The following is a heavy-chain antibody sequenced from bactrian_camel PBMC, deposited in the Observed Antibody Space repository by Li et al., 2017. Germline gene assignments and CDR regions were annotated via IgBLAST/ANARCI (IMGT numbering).Heavy chain of an antibody. Sequence: HVQLVESGGGLVQPGGSLRLSCASSGFTFSNYWMYWVRQAPGKGLEWVSAINGGGAGTYYADSVTGRFAISRDNAKNTVALQMNRLKPEDTAVYYCIDTQLGWGQGTQVTVS. D-gene: IGHD1*01. CDR2: INGGGAGT. CDR3: IDTQLG. V-gene: IGHV3S1*01. J-gene: IGHJ4*01. CDR1: GFTFSNYW.